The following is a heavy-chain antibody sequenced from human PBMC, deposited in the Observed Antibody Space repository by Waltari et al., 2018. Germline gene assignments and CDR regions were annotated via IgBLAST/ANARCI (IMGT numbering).Heavy chain of an antibody. Sequence: VQLVESGGGLVQPGGSLRLSCEASGFTFRTYWMCWVRQVPGKGLVWVSTITSDGRRTRYADSVKGRFTISRDNAKNTLYLQTNSLGAEDTAVYYCASHRPGGYGMDVWGHGTTVTVSS. D-gene: IGHD2-15*01. CDR2: ITSDGRRT. CDR1: GFTFRTYW. V-gene: IGHV3-74*01. J-gene: IGHJ6*02. CDR3: ASHRPGGYGMDV.